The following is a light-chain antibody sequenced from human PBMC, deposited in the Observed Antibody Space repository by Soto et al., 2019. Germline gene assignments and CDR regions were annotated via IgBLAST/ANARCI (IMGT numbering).Light chain of an antibody. CDR2: EVS. J-gene: IGLJ7*01. CDR1: SSDIGSYNY. CDR3: SSYSSSTSRVV. Sequence: QSALTQPASVSGSPGQSITISCSGTSSDIGSYNYVSWYQQHPGKAPKVMIYEVSDRPSGVSNRFSGSKSGNTASLTISGLQTEDEADYYCSSYSSSTSRVVFGGGTQLTVL. V-gene: IGLV2-14*01.